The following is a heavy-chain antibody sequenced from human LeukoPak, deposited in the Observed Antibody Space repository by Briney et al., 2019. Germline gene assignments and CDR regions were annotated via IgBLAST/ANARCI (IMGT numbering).Heavy chain of an antibody. CDR2: INHSGST. V-gene: IGHV4-34*01. CDR3: GMVDYYGSGSAMPHDY. CDR1: GGSFSGYY. Sequence: PSETLSLTCAVYGGSFSGYYWSWIRQPPGKGLDWFGEINHSGSTNYNPSLKSRVTISVDTSKNQFPLKLSSVTAADTAVYYCGMVDYYGSGSAMPHDYWGQGTLVTVSS. D-gene: IGHD3-10*01. J-gene: IGHJ4*02.